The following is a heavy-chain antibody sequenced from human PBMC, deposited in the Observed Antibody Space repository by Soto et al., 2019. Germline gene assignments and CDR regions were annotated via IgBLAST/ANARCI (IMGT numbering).Heavy chain of an antibody. D-gene: IGHD3-9*01. Sequence: QITLKESGPTLVRPTQTLTLTCPFSGFSLSTSGVGVGWIRQPPGKALERLAVIYWDDSKHYSPSLRSRLTITKDASKLQVVLTMTNMDPRDTGTYYCAHKGPEDWPLDYWGQGTLVTVSS. CDR1: GFSLSTSGVG. CDR2: IYWDDSK. V-gene: IGHV2-5*02. J-gene: IGHJ4*02. CDR3: AHKGPEDWPLDY.